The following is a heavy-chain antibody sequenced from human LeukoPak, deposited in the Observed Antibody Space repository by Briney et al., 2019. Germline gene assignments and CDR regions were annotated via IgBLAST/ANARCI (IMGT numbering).Heavy chain of an antibody. D-gene: IGHD6-13*01. CDR3: ARGVYIAAAQYAY. CDR2: IYYSGTT. CDR1: GGSISSYY. Sequence: SETLSPTCTVSGGSISSYYWSWIRQPPGKGLEWIGYIYYSGTTNYNPSLKSRVTISVDTSKNQFSLKLSSVTAADTAVYYCARGVYIAAAQYAYWGQGTLVTVSS. J-gene: IGHJ4*02. V-gene: IGHV4-59*01.